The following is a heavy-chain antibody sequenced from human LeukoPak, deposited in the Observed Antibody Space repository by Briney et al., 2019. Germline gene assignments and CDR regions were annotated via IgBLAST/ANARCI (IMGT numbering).Heavy chain of an antibody. CDR3: ARGYYYDSSGYYYGNYFDY. V-gene: IGHV5-51*01. J-gene: IGHJ4*02. CDR2: IYPGDSDT. Sequence: GESLKISCKGSGYSFTSYWIGWVRQMPGKGLEWMGIIYPGDSDTRYSPSFQGQVTISADKSISTAYLQWSSLKASDTAMYYCARGYYYDSSGYYYGNYFDYWGQGTLVTVSS. D-gene: IGHD3-22*01. CDR1: GYSFTSYW.